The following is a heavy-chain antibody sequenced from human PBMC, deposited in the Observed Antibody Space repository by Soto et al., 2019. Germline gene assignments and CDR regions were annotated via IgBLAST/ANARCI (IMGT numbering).Heavy chain of an antibody. Sequence: SETLSLTCTVSGGSISSGDYYWSWIRQPPGKGLEWIGYIYYSGSTYYNPSLKSRVTISVDTSKNQFSLKLSSVTAADTAVYYCARGLFSGNSYSGGWYYFDYWGQGALVTVSS. V-gene: IGHV4-30-4*01. J-gene: IGHJ4*02. D-gene: IGHD1-26*01. CDR1: GGSISSGDYY. CDR2: IYYSGST. CDR3: ARGLFSGNSYSGGWYYFDY.